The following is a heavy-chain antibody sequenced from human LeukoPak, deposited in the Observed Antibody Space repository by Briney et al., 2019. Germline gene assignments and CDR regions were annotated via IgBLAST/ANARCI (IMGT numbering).Heavy chain of an antibody. CDR3: ARGLVTSGCLDY. CDR1: GFTFSSYW. V-gene: IGHV3-7*01. CDR2: INQGGSET. Sequence: GGSLRLSCAASGFTFSSYWMSWVRQAPGKGLEWVANINQGGSETYYVDSVKGRFTISRDNARHSLYLQMNSLRAEDTAVYYCARGLVTSGCLDYWGQGTLATVSS. J-gene: IGHJ4*02. D-gene: IGHD6-19*01.